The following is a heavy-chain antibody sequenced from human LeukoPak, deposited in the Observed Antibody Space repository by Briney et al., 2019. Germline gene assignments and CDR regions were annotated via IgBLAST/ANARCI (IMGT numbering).Heavy chain of an antibody. CDR3: VKDVGGSYAFDY. CDR1: GFTFSRYA. J-gene: IGHJ4*02. D-gene: IGHD1-26*01. CDR2: INDNGGRT. V-gene: IGHV3-64D*09. Sequence: GGSLRLSCSASGFTFSRYAMHWARQAPGKGLEYVSGINDNGGRTHYGDSVKGRFSISRDNSKNTLHLQMSTLRAEDTALYYCVKDVGGSYAFDYWGQGILVTVAS.